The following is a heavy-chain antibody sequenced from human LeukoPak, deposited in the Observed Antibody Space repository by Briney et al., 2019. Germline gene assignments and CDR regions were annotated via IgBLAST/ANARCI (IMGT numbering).Heavy chain of an antibody. D-gene: IGHD1-26*01. CDR2: ISAYNGNT. CDR1: GYTFTSHG. CDR3: ASVENSGSYYYSYYMDV. J-gene: IGHJ6*03. Sequence: ASVKVSCKASGYTFTSHGISWGRQAPGQGLEWMGWISAYNGNTNYAQKLQGRVTMTTDTSTSPAYMELRSLRSDDTAVYYCASVENSGSYYYSYYMDVWGKGTTVTVSS. V-gene: IGHV1-18*01.